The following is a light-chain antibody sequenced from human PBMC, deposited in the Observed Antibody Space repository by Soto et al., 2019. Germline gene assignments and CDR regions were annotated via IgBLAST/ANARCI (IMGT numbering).Light chain of an antibody. CDR2: GNS. V-gene: IGLV1-40*01. J-gene: IGLJ1*01. CDR3: QSYDSSLSGSYV. CDR1: SSNIGAGYD. Sequence: QAVVTQPPSVSGAPGQRVTISCTGSSSNIGAGYDVHWYQQLPGTAPKLLIYGNSNRPSGVPDRFSGSKSGTSASLAITGLQAGDEADYYCQSYDSSLSGSYVFGTGTQLTVL.